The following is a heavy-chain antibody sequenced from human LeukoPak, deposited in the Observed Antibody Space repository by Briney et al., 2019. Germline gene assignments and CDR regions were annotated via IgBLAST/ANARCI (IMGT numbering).Heavy chain of an antibody. V-gene: IGHV4-59*08. CDR1: GGSISSYY. D-gene: IGHD1-14*01. J-gene: IGHJ6*03. CDR2: IYYSGST. Sequence: SETLSLTCTVSGGSISSYYWSWVRQPPGKGLEWIGYIYYSGSTNYNPSLKSRVTISVYTSKNQFSLKLSSVTAADTAVYYCARRVRKDGYYYYMDVWGKGTTVTVSS. CDR3: ARRVRKDGYYYYMDV.